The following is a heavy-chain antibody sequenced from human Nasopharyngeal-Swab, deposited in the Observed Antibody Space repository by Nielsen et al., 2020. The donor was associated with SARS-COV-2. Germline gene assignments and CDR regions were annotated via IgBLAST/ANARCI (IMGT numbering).Heavy chain of an antibody. D-gene: IGHD5-24*01. CDR2: DYVNGTT. CDR1: GFTVSRNQ. CDR3: AKDVQGDGYSLCDI. Sequence: GESLKISCAASGFTVSRNQMNWVRQAPGKGLEWVSVDYVNGTTYYADSVKGRSTISRDSSRNTLYLQMNGLIAGDTAVYFCAKDVQGDGYSLCDIWGQGTMVTVSS. V-gene: IGHV3-53*01. J-gene: IGHJ3*02.